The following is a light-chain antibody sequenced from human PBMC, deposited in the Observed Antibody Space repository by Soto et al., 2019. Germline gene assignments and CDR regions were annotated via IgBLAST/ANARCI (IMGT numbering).Light chain of an antibody. CDR3: QQSYSTPPVT. CDR2: AAS. V-gene: IGKV1-39*01. J-gene: IGKJ4*01. Sequence: DIPITQSPSSLSASEGDRVTITCRASQSISSYLNWYQQKPGKAPKLLIYAASSLQSGVPSRFSGSGSGTDFTLTISSLQPEDFATYYCQQSYSTPPVTFGGGTKVDIK. CDR1: QSISSY.